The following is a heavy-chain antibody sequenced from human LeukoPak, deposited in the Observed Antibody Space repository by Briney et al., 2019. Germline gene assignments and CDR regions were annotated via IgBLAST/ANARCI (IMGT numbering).Heavy chain of an antibody. J-gene: IGHJ4*02. V-gene: IGHV3-66*02. CDR1: GFTVDSHY. Sequence: GGSLRLSCAASGFTVDSHYMTWVRQAPGKGLGWVSVIYRDGSTYYADSVKGRFTISRDNPKNTLHLQMNSLIPEDTAVYYCAQLPSYWGQGTLVTVSS. CDR3: AQLPSY. CDR2: IYRDGST. D-gene: IGHD1-7*01.